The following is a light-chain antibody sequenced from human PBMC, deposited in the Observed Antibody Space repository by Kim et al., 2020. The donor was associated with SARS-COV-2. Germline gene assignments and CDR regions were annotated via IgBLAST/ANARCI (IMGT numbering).Light chain of an antibody. J-gene: IGKJ2*01. Sequence: EVVMTQSPVTLSVSPGERATLSCRASQSVGSNLAWYQQISGQAPRLLIYGASLRATGIPVRFSGSGSGTEFTLTISGLQSEDFAVYYCQQYGNWPPYTFGQGTKLEIK. V-gene: IGKV3D-15*01. CDR3: QQYGNWPPYT. CDR2: GAS. CDR1: QSVGSN.